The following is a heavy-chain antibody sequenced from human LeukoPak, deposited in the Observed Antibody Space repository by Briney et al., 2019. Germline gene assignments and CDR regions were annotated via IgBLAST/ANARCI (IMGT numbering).Heavy chain of an antibody. Sequence: ASVKVSCKASGGTFSSYAISWVRQAPGQGLEWMGWISAYNGNTNYAQKLRGRVTMTTDTSTSTAYMELRSLRSDDTAVYYCARGRPINFDYWGQGTLVTVSS. J-gene: IGHJ4*02. CDR2: ISAYNGNT. V-gene: IGHV1-18*01. CDR1: GGTFSSYA. CDR3: ARGRPINFDY.